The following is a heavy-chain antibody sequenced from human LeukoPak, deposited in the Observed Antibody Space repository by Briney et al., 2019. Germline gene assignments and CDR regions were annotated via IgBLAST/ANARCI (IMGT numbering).Heavy chain of an antibody. D-gene: IGHD2-21*01. V-gene: IGHV3-7*01. CDR2: IKTDGSEK. J-gene: IGHJ4*02. Sequence: GGSLRLSCAASGFTFSSYWMSWVRQAPGKGLEWVANIKTDGSEKYYVDSLKGRFTISRDNAKNSLYLQMNNLRDEDTAVYYCVPHGVNTINYWGQGTLVTVSS. CDR1: GFTFSSYW. CDR3: VPHGVNTINY.